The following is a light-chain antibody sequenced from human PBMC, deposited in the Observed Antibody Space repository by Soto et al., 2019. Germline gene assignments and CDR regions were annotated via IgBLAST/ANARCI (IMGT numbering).Light chain of an antibody. J-gene: IGLJ2*01. Sequence: QSVLTQPPSISGAPGQSITISCTGSSANIGAGYDVHWYQQFPGTAPKLLIHGNNDRPSGVSDRFSASKSGTSASLAITGLQAEDEADYYCQSYDSSLRVYVVFDGGTKVTVL. V-gene: IGLV1-40*01. CDR1: SANIGAGYD. CDR3: QSYDSSLRVYVV. CDR2: GNN.